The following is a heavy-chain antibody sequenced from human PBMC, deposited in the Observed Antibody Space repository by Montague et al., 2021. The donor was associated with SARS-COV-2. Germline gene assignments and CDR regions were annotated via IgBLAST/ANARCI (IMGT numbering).Heavy chain of an antibody. CDR1: GDSMTSGSYF. J-gene: IGHJ5*02. CDR2: IFYNGDT. CDR3: ATHRQHHNH. Sequence: SETLSLTCSVSGDSMTSGSYFWTWIRQPPGKGLEWIGYIFYNGDTNYNPSLKSRVSISVDTSKNQFSLKLIAVTAADTAVYFCATHRQHHNHWGQGAMVAVSS. V-gene: IGHV4-61*01. D-gene: IGHD6-13*01.